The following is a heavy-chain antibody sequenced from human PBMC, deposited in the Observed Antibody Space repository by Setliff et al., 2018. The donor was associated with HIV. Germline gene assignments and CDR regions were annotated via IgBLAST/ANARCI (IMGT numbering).Heavy chain of an antibody. Sequence: YWMSWVRQAPGKGLEWVANIRQDGCETHYVDSVKGRFTISRDNSKNTLYLQMNSLRAEDTAVYYCARDRLITGTTRDTYYYYGMDVWGQGTTVTVSS. CDR2: IRQDGCET. J-gene: IGHJ6*02. V-gene: IGHV3-7*01. CDR1: YW. D-gene: IGHD1-7*01. CDR3: ARDRLITGTTRDTYYYYGMDV.